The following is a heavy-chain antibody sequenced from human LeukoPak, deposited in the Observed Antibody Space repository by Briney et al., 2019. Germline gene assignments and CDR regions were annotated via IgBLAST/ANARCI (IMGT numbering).Heavy chain of an antibody. J-gene: IGHJ4*02. CDR1: GGSISSYY. CDR2: IYYSGST. V-gene: IGHV4-59*01. Sequence: SETLSLTCTVSGGSISSYYWSWIRQPPGKGLEWIGYIYYSGSTNYNPSLKSRVTISVDTSKNQLSLKLSSVTAADTAVYYCARQKGYFFDYWGQGTLVTLSS. CDR3: ARQKGYFFDY.